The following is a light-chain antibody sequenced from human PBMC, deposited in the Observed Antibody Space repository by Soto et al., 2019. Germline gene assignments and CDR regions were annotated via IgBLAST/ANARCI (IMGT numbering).Light chain of an antibody. V-gene: IGLV1-40*01. J-gene: IGLJ2*01. Sequence: QSVLTQPPSVSGAPGQRVTISCTGSSSNIGAGYDVHWYQQLPGTAPKLLIYLSNHRPSGVPDRFSGSKSGTSASLAITGLQAEDEADYYCQSYDSSLSGVVFGGGTKLTVL. CDR2: LSN. CDR1: SSNIGAGYD. CDR3: QSYDSSLSGVV.